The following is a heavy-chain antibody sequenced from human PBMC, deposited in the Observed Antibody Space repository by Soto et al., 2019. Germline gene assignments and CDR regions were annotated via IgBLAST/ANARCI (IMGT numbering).Heavy chain of an antibody. CDR2: ISGSGGST. Sequence: PGGSLRLSCAASGFTFSSYAMSWVRQAPGKGLEWVSAISGSGGSTYYADSVKGRFTISRDNSKNTLYLLMTSLRPEDTAVYYCAKLGYRGVIKPEKYYFDYWGQGTLVTVSS. CDR3: AKLGYRGVIKPEKYYFDY. D-gene: IGHD3-10*01. V-gene: IGHV3-23*01. CDR1: GFTFSSYA. J-gene: IGHJ4*02.